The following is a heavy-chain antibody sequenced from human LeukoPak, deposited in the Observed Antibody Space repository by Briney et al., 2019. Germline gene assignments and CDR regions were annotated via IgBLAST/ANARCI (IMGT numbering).Heavy chain of an antibody. D-gene: IGHD3-22*01. CDR1: GFTFSSYE. Sequence: GGSLRLSCAAPGFTFSSYEMNWVRQAPGKGLEWVSYISSSGSTIYYADSVKGRFTISRDNAKNSLYLQMNSLRAEDMAVYYCARVKGRKMVILDYWGQGTLVTVSS. J-gene: IGHJ4*02. CDR2: ISSSGSTI. CDR3: ARVKGRKMVILDY. V-gene: IGHV3-48*03.